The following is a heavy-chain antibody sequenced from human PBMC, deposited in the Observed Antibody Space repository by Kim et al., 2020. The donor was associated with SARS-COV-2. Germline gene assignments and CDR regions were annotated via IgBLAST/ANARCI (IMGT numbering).Heavy chain of an antibody. CDR2: IRIKTNGGTA. CDR1: GFTFGDYA. V-gene: IGHV3-49*04. D-gene: IGHD2-15*01. Sequence: GGSLRLSCTASGFTFGDYAVSWVRQAPGKGLEWVGFIRIKTNGGTAAYAATVKGRFTISRDDSKSIAYLQMNSLKTEDTAVYYCARTSGPNFYYYYYMDLWGQRTTVTVSS. J-gene: IGHJ6*03. CDR3: ARTSGPNFYYYYYMDL.